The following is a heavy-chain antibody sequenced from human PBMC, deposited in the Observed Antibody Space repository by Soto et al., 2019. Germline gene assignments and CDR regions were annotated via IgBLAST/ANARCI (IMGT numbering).Heavy chain of an antibody. CDR1: GFTFSSYV. CDR3: TKEREQWLILAYFDY. J-gene: IGHJ4*02. Sequence: QVQLVESGGGVVQPGRSLRLSCAASGFTFSSYVMHWVRQAPGKGLEWVAVISYDGSHKYYADSVKGRFTISRDNSKNTLNLQMNSLRAEDTAVYNCTKEREQWLILAYFDYWGQGTLVTVSS. CDR2: ISYDGSHK. D-gene: IGHD5-12*01. V-gene: IGHV3-30*18.